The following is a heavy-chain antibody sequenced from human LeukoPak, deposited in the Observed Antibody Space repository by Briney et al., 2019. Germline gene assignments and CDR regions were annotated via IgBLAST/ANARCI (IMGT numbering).Heavy chain of an antibody. Sequence: GGSLRLSCAASGFTFSDYALGWVRQAPGRGLEWVATLSGSGAGTYYSDSVQGRFTISRDNSKNTLYLQMNSLRAEDTAVYYCASRASGWYRDANWFDPWGQGTLVTVSS. J-gene: IGHJ5*02. CDR2: LSGSGAGT. D-gene: IGHD6-19*01. CDR1: GFTFSDYA. CDR3: ASRASGWYRDANWFDP. V-gene: IGHV3-23*01.